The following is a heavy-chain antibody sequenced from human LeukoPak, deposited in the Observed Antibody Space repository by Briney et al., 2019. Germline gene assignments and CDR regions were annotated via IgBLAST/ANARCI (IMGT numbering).Heavy chain of an antibody. CDR2: ISWDGGST. J-gene: IGHJ4*02. V-gene: IGHV3-43*01. CDR3: AKGRNSGYDSPPFDY. CDR1: GFTFDDYT. D-gene: IGHD5-12*01. Sequence: GGSLRLSCAASGFTFDDYTMHWVRQAPGKGLEWVSLISWDGGSTYYADSVKGRLTISRDNSKNSLYLQMNSLRTEDTALYYCAKGRNSGYDSPPFDYWGQGTLVTVSS.